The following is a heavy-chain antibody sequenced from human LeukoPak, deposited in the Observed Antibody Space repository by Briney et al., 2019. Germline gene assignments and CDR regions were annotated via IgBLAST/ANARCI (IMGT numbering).Heavy chain of an antibody. V-gene: IGHV1-2*02. CDR2: INPHSGGA. CDR3: TICEDYGGKRDVFDI. Sequence: GASVKVSCKASGYTFTAYYINWVRQATGQGLEWMGWINPHSGGAVYSQGFEGSVTMTKDTTISTAYMELNNLRSDDTAFYYCTICEDYGGKRDVFDIWGQGTMVTVSS. D-gene: IGHD4-23*01. CDR1: GYTFTAYY. J-gene: IGHJ3*02.